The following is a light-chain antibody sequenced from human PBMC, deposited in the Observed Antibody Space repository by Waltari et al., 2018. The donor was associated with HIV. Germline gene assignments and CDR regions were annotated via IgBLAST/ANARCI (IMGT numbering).Light chain of an antibody. Sequence: QSALTQPASVSGSPGQSITIPCTGSSSAVGGYHYVSWYQQHPGKAPKLMIYEVSNRPSGVSNRFSGSKSGNTASLTISGLQAEDEADYYCSSYTISSTPVIFGGGTKLTVL. V-gene: IGLV2-14*01. CDR1: SSAVGGYHY. CDR2: EVS. J-gene: IGLJ2*01. CDR3: SSYTISSTPVI.